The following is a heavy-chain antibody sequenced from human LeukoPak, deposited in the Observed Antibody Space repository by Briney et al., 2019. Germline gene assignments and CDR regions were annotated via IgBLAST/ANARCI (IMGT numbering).Heavy chain of an antibody. Sequence: GGSLRLSCAASGFTFSSYAMHWVRQAPGKGPEWVAVISYDGSNKYYADSVKGRFTISRDNSKNTLYLQMNSLRAEDTAVYYCAREDYGTFDYWGQGTLVTVSS. D-gene: IGHD4-17*01. CDR3: AREDYGTFDY. J-gene: IGHJ4*02. CDR1: GFTFSSYA. CDR2: ISYDGSNK. V-gene: IGHV3-30*01.